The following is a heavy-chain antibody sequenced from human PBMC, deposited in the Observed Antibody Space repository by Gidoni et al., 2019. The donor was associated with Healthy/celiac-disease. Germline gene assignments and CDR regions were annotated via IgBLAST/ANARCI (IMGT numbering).Heavy chain of an antibody. V-gene: IGHV2-5*01. CDR2: IYWNDDK. CDR3: AHTGDVYSSGWVRDPVGNDAFDI. Sequence: QITLKESGPTLVKPTQTLTLPCTFSGFSLSTIGVGVGWIRHPPGKALEWLALIYWNDDKRYSPSLKSRLTITKDTSKNQVVLTMTNMDPVDTATYYCAHTGDVYSSGWVRDPVGNDAFDIWGQGTMVTVSS. D-gene: IGHD6-19*01. J-gene: IGHJ3*02. CDR1: GFSLSTIGVG.